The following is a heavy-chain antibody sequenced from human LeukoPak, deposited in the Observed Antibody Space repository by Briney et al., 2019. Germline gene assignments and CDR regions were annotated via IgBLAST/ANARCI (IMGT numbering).Heavy chain of an antibody. D-gene: IGHD6-19*01. CDR2: IYYSGST. V-gene: IGHV4-59*01. Sequence: SETLSLTCTVSGGSISSFYWSWIRQPPGKGLEWIGYIYYSGSTNYNPSLKSRVTISVDTSKNQFSLKLSSVTAADTAVYYCARAVAVAGTGHFQHWGQGTLVTVSS. CDR3: ARAVAVAGTGHFQH. J-gene: IGHJ1*01. CDR1: GGSISSFY.